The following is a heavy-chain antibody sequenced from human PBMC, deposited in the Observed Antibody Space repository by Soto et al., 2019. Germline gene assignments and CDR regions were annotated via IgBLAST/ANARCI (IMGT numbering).Heavy chain of an antibody. CDR1: GGTFSSYA. D-gene: IGHD3-3*01. J-gene: IGHJ6*02. V-gene: IGHV1-69*13. Sequence: SVKVSCKASGGTFSSYAISWVRQAPGQGLEWMGGIIPIFGTANYAQKFQGRVTITADESTSTAYMELSSLRSEDTAVYYCARSNVLRFLEWLLGGMDVWGQGTTVPVSS. CDR3: ARSNVLRFLEWLLGGMDV. CDR2: IIPIFGTA.